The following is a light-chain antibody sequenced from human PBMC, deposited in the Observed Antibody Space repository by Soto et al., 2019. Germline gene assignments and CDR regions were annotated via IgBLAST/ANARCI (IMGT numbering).Light chain of an antibody. CDR1: QSVTSN. Sequence: EIVMTQSPATMSVSPGERATLSCRASQSVTSNLAWYPQKPGQAPRLLIYGASTRATGIPARLSGSGSGTGFTLTVSSLQSEDFAVYYCLQYNNWPLTFGGGTKVEIK. J-gene: IGKJ4*01. V-gene: IGKV3-15*01. CDR3: LQYNNWPLT. CDR2: GAS.